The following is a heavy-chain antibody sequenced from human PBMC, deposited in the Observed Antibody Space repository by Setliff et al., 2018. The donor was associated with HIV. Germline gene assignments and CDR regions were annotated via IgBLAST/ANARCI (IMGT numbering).Heavy chain of an antibody. CDR3: ARYRSKLDWFAP. CDR2: IHYNGRA. Sequence: ETLSLTCTVSGDSITSNDDYWGWIRQPPGKGLEWIGIIHYNGRAYYDPSLKSRVSISVDSSQTHFSLRLRSVTASDSAVYYCARYRSKLDWFAPWGKGTTVTVSS. D-gene: IGHD3-9*01. V-gene: IGHV4-39*02. J-gene: IGHJ6*04. CDR1: GDSITSNDDY.